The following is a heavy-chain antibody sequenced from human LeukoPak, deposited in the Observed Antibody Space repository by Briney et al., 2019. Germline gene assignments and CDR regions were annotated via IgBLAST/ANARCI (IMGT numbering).Heavy chain of an antibody. J-gene: IGHJ3*02. V-gene: IGHV4-34*01. Sequence: PSETLSLTCAVYGGSFSGYYCSWIRQPPGKGLEWIGEINHSGSTNYNPSLKSRVTISVDTSKNQFSLKLSSVTAADTAVYYCARVGYSSYDWFIAVAGDAFDIWGQGTMVTVSS. CDR2: INHSGST. D-gene: IGHD5-12*01. CDR1: GGSFSGYY. CDR3: ARVGYSSYDWFIAVAGDAFDI.